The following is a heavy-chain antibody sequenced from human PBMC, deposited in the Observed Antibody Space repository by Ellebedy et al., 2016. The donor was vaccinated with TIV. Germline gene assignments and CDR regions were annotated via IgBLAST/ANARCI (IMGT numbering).Heavy chain of an antibody. V-gene: IGHV4-39*01. J-gene: IGHJ4*02. D-gene: IGHD4/OR15-4a*01. CDR1: GGSISSSSHY. Sequence: SETLSLXXTVSGGSISSSSHYWSWIRQTPGKGPEWIGTIFYGGSTTYNPSVQSRVTISADTSKNQFSLMLTSVTAADTAVYFCTKHDYGTMFDYWGQGTLVTVSS. CDR2: IFYGGST. CDR3: TKHDYGTMFDY.